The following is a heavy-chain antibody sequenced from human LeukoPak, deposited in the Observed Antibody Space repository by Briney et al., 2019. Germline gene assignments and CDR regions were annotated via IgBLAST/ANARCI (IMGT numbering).Heavy chain of an antibody. CDR2: ISGSGGST. D-gene: IGHD5-18*01. J-gene: IGHJ4*02. V-gene: IGHV3-23*01. CDR3: AKGLVARGYSYGLDY. Sequence: GGSLRLSCAASGFTFSSYAMSWVRQAPGKGLEWVSAISGSGGSTYYTDSVKGRFTISRDNSKNTLYLQMNSLRAEDTAVYYCAKGLVARGYSYGLDYWGQGTLVTVSS. CDR1: GFTFSSYA.